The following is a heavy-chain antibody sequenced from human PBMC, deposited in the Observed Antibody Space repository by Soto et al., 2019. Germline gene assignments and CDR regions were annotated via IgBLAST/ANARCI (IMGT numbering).Heavy chain of an antibody. J-gene: IGHJ5*02. V-gene: IGHV3-21*01. CDR1: GFTLSSYD. CDR2: ITKSSSYI. D-gene: IGHD3-22*01. Sequence: GGSLRLSCAVSGFTLSSYDMNWVRQAPGKGLEWVSSITKSSSYIYYADSVKGRFTISRDNAKNSLYLQMNSLRAEDTAVYYCVRGPTGAYSTYYFTAWGQGTLVTVSS. CDR3: VRGPTGAYSTYYFTA.